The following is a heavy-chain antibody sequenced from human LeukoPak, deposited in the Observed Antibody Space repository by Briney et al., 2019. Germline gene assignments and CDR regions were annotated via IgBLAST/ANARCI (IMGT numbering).Heavy chain of an antibody. D-gene: IGHD2-21*01. J-gene: IGHJ4*02. CDR1: GGSISTYY. CDR2: IHYSGST. Sequence: PETLSLTCTVSGGSISTYYWSWIRQAPGKGLEWIGNIHYSGSTNYNPSLKSRLTISIDTSKNQFSLKLSSVTAADQAVYYWAREHCGISCYFDCWGQGTTVTVSS. V-gene: IGHV4-59*01. CDR3: AREHCGISCYFDC.